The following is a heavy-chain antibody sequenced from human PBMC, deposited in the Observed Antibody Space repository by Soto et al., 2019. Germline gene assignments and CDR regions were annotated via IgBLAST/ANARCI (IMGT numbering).Heavy chain of an antibody. V-gene: IGHV1-46*01. CDR3: ARDFGRIAADDYYYYGMDV. CDR2: INPSGGST. D-gene: IGHD6-13*01. Sequence: ASVKVSCKASGYTFTSYYMHWVRQAPGQGLEWMGIINPSGGSTSYAQKFQGRVTMTRDTSTSTVYMELSSLRSEDTAVYYCARDFGRIAADDYYYYGMDVWGQGTTVTVSS. CDR1: GYTFTSYY. J-gene: IGHJ6*02.